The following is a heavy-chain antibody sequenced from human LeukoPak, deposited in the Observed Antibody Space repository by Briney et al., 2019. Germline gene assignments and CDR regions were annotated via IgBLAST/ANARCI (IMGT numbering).Heavy chain of an antibody. D-gene: IGHD3-22*01. J-gene: IGHJ4*02. CDR3: SRDVRHYESSWYYFVSDY. V-gene: IGHV1-18*01. CDR2: ISAYNGNT. CDR1: GYTFTSYG. Sequence: RASVKVSCKASGYTFTSYGISWVRQAPGQGLEWMGWISAYNGNTNYAQKLQGRVTMTTDTSTSTAYMELRSLRSDDTAVYYCSRDVRHYESSWYYFVSDYWGQGTLVTVSS.